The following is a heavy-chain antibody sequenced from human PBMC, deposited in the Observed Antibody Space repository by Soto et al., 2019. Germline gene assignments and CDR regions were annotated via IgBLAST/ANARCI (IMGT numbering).Heavy chain of an antibody. CDR3: ARALAPTARDGLRWLQPEGYYFDY. D-gene: IGHD5-12*01. J-gene: IGHJ4*02. CDR1: GFTFSSYG. Sequence: GGSLRLSCAASGFTFSSYGMHWVRQAPGKGLEWVAVIWYDGSNKYYADSVKGRFTISRDNSKNTLYLQMNSLRAEDTAVYYCARALAPTARDGLRWLQPEGYYFDYWGQGTLVTVSS. CDR2: IWYDGSNK. V-gene: IGHV3-33*01.